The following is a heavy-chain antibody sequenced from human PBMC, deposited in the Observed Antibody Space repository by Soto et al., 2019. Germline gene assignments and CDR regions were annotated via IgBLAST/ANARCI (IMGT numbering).Heavy chain of an antibody. D-gene: IGHD2-2*01. CDR1: GFTFSSYW. V-gene: IGHV3-7*01. CDR2: IKQDGSEK. J-gene: IGHJ4*02. CDR3: ARISEDIVVVPAAKFDY. Sequence: GGSLRLSCAASGFTFSSYWMSWVRQAPGKGLEWVANIKQDGSEKYYVDSVKGRFTISRDNAKNSLYLQMNSLRAEDTAVYYCARISEDIVVVPAAKFDYWGQGTLVTVSS.